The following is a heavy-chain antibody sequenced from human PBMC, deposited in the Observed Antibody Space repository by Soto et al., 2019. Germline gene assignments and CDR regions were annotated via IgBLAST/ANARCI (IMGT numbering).Heavy chain of an antibody. V-gene: IGHV3-74*01. J-gene: IGHJ2*01. Sequence: EVQLVDSGGGLVQPGGSLRLSCAASGFTFSSYWMHWIRQGPGKGLVWVSRIKGDGSSTSYADSVKGRFTISRDNAKNTVYLQMNSLRAEDTAVYYCARGGYGDWYFDLWGRGTLVTVSS. CDR2: IKGDGSST. D-gene: IGHD5-18*01. CDR1: GFTFSSYW. CDR3: ARGGYGDWYFDL.